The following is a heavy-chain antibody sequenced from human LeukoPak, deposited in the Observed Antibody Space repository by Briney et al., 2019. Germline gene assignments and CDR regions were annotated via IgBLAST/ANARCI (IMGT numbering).Heavy chain of an antibody. V-gene: IGHV5-51*01. D-gene: IGHD2-2*01. CDR2: IYPGDSDT. J-gene: IGHJ6*03. Sequence: GESLKISCKGSGYSFTSYRIGWVRQMPGKGLEWMGIIYPGDSDTRYSPSFQGQVTISADKSISTAYLQWSSLKASDTAMYYCARLGPAVVPAAKKMWYYYYMDVWGKGTTVTVSS. CDR3: ARLGPAVVPAAKKMWYYYYMDV. CDR1: GYSFTSYR.